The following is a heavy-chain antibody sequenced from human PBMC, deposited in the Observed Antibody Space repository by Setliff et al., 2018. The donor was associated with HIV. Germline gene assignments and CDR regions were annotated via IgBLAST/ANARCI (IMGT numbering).Heavy chain of an antibody. J-gene: IGHJ6*03. CDR2: INPNRGVT. D-gene: IGHD4-17*01. CDR3: ARDLYYGANYYYYYMDV. V-gene: IGHV1-2*02. Sequence: GASVKVSCKSSGYNFTDHYIHWVRQAPGQGLEWMGWINPNRGVTTYAQKFQGRVTMTRDTSISTAYMELSRLRSDDTAVYYCARDLYYGANYYYYYMDVWGKGTTVTVSS. CDR1: GYNFTDHY.